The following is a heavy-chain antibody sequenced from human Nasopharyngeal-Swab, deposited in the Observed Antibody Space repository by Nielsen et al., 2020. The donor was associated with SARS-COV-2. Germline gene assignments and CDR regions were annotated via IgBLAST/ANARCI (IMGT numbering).Heavy chain of an antibody. V-gene: IGHV3-13*05. CDR2: IGTAGDP. J-gene: IGHJ6*03. Sequence: GESLKIFCAASGFTFSDYDMHWVRQATGKGLEWVSAIGTAGDPYYPGSVKGRFTISRENAKNSLYLQMNSLRAGDTAVYYCARGGYDYYMDVWGKGTTVTVSS. CDR3: ARGGYDYYMDV. CDR1: GFTFSDYD.